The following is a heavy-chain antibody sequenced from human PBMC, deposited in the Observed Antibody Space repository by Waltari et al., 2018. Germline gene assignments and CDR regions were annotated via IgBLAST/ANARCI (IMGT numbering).Heavy chain of an antibody. CDR1: GFSLSTSGVG. CDR2: IYWDDDK. V-gene: IGHV2-5*02. Sequence: QITLKESGPTLVKPTQTLTLTCTFSGFSLSTSGVGVGWIRQPPGKGLEWLARIYWDDDKCYSPYLKSRLTITKDTSKNQVVLIMTNMDPVDTATYYCTHRQPAARSFDYWGQGTLVTVSS. D-gene: IGHD6-6*01. CDR3: THRQPAARSFDY. J-gene: IGHJ4*02.